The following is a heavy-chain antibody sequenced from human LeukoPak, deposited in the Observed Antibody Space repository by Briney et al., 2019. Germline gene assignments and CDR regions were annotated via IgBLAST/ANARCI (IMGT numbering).Heavy chain of an antibody. CDR2: IIPIFDTA. CDR3: AREEMATIPYYFDY. V-gene: IGHV1-69*01. D-gene: IGHD5-24*01. J-gene: IGHJ4*02. Sequence: SVKVSCKASGGTFNNYAISWVRQAPGQGLEWMGGIIPIFDTAHYAQKFRGRVTITADESTSTAYMELSSLRSEDTAVYYCAREEMATIPYYFDYWGQGTLVTVSS. CDR1: GGTFNNYA.